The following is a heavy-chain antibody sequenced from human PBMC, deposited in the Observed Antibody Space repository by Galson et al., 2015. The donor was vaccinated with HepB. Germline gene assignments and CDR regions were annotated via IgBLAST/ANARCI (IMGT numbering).Heavy chain of an antibody. CDR3: ARAISSSQLSYYYYYMDV. CDR2: INAGNGNT. V-gene: IGHV1-3*01. D-gene: IGHD6-6*01. J-gene: IGHJ6*03. Sequence: SVKVSCKASGYTFTSYAMHWVRQAPGQRLEWMGWINAGNGNTKYSQKFQGRVTITRDTSASTAYMELSSLGSEDTAVYYCARAISSSQLSYYYYYMDVWGKGTTVTVSS. CDR1: GYTFTSYA.